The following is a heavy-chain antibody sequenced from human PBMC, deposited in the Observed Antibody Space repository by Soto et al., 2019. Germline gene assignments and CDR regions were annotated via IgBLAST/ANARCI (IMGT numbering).Heavy chain of an antibody. V-gene: IGHV4-31*03. J-gene: IGHJ6*02. CDR3: ARDPTRPYKLFYVMDV. D-gene: IGHD3-10*01. CDR1: GTSIGSGGYF. Sequence: QVLLLESGPGLVEPSQTLSLTCNVSGTSIGSGGYFWTWIRQHPGKGLEWIGYIYSAKNTNYNPSIQRRVSMSLDTSKNQFSLILSSVTAADTAVYYCARDPTRPYKLFYVMDVWGQGTTVTVSS. CDR2: IYSAKNT.